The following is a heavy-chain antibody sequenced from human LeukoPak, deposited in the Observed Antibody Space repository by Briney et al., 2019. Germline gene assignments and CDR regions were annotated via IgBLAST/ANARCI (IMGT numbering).Heavy chain of an antibody. CDR2: IFYSGST. V-gene: IGHV4-39*01. J-gene: IGHJ4*02. CDR3: ARQGVIISYFDY. CDR1: GGSISSSTYL. D-gene: IGHD3-10*01. Sequence: PSETLSLTCTVSGGSISSSTYLWGWIRQPQGEGLEWIGSIFYSGSTYYSPSLKSRVTVSVDTSNNQFSLRLSSVTAADTAVYFCARQGVIISYFDYWGQGALVTVSS.